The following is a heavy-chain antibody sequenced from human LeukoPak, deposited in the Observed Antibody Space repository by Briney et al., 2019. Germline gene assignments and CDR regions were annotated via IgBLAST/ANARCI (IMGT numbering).Heavy chain of an antibody. CDR2: IHIYRGNT. CDR1: GYTFTAYY. V-gene: IGHV1-2*02. Sequence: ASVKVSCKASGYTFTAYYIHWVRQAPGQGLEWMGWIHIYRGNTNYAQKFQGRVTLTSDTSASTAYMELNSLRSDDTAVYYCARGIIAAAGTGFYNYMDVWGKGTTVTISS. D-gene: IGHD6-13*01. J-gene: IGHJ6*03. CDR3: ARGIIAAAGTGFYNYMDV.